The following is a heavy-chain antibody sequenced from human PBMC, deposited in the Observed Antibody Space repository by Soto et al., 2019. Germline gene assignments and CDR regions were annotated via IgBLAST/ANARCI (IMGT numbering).Heavy chain of an antibody. CDR2: SSASGRSR. J-gene: IGHJ4*02. CDR3: AKGGAYGDYESYYYEGPYYEIDY. Sequence: GGSLRLSCVASGIEFSNYAMSWVRQAPGKGLEWVSISSASGRSRYHADSVKGRFTISRDNSKNTLYLQMNSLRAEDTAVYYCAKGGAYGDYESYYYEGPYYEIDYWGQGTLVTVSS. V-gene: IGHV3-23*01. CDR1: GIEFSNYA. D-gene: IGHD4-17*01.